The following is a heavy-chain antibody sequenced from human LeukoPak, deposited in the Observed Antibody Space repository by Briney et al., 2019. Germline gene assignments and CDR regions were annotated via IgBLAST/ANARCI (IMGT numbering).Heavy chain of an antibody. CDR3: ARGPGIAAAGNMDV. Sequence: SETLSLTCAVSGGSFSGYYWSWIRQPPGKGLEWIGEINHSGSTNYTPSLTSRVTISVDTSKNQFSLKLSSVTAADTAVYYCARGPGIAAAGNMDVWGKGTTVTVSS. D-gene: IGHD6-13*01. V-gene: IGHV4-34*01. J-gene: IGHJ6*03. CDR1: GGSFSGYY. CDR2: INHSGST.